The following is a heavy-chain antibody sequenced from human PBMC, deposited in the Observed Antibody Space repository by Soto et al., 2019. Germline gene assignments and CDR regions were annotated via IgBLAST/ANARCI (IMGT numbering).Heavy chain of an antibody. CDR3: ARDRLLTDY. CDR2: ISTYNGNT. CDR1: GYTFTSYG. D-gene: IGHD7-27*01. J-gene: IGHJ4*02. Sequence: QGQLVQSGAEVKKPGASVKVSCKASGYTFTSYGFSWVRQAPGQGLEWLGWISTYNGNTEYAQKLQGRVTMTTDTSTTTAYMELRSLRSDDTAVYFCARDRLLTDYWGQGTLVTVSS. V-gene: IGHV1-18*01.